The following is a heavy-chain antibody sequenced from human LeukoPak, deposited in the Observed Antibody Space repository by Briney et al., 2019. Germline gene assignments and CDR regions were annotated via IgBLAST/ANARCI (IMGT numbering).Heavy chain of an antibody. V-gene: IGHV4-39*07. Sequence: PSETLSLTCSVSAGSISSSNYYWGWIRQPPGKGPDWIGTIYYSGTTYYNPSLKRRVSISVDTSKNHFSLRLRSVTAADTAVYYCARVDYVDRTGETRYVFMDVWGKGTTVTVSS. CDR1: AGSISSSNYY. D-gene: IGHD3-16*01. J-gene: IGHJ6*03. CDR2: IYYSGTT. CDR3: ARVDYVDRTGETRYVFMDV.